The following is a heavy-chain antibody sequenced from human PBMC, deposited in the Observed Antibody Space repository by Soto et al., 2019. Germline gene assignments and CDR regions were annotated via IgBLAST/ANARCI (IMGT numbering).Heavy chain of an antibody. CDR1: GFTFSSYA. CDR3: ARGVGSGWLYYFDY. CDR2: ISSNGGST. Sequence: GGSLRLSCAASGFTFSSYAMHWVRQAPGKGLEYVSAISSNGGSTYYANSVKGRFTISRDNSKKKLYLQMGSLRAEDMAVYYCARGVGSGWLYYFDYWGQGTLVTVSS. D-gene: IGHD6-19*01. V-gene: IGHV3-64*01. J-gene: IGHJ4*02.